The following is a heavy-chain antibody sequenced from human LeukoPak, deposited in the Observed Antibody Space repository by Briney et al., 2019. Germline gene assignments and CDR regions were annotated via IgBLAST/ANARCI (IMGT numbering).Heavy chain of an antibody. D-gene: IGHD4/OR15-4a*01. CDR2: LYSGGAT. J-gene: IGHJ4*02. CDR1: GFTFSSFP. CDR3: TRDSANYHFAY. Sequence: PGGSLRLSCAASGFTFSSFPMSWVRQAPGKGLEWVSVLYSGGATYYADSVKGRFTISRDNSKNIVFLQMNDLRTEDTAFYYCTRDSANYHFAYWGQGALVTVSS. V-gene: IGHV3-66*01.